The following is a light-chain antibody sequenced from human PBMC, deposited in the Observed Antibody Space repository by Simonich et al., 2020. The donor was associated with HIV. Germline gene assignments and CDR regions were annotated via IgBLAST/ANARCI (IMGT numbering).Light chain of an antibody. CDR3: SSYTTSSTL. J-gene: IGLJ2*01. CDR1: SSDVGGYNY. V-gene: IGLV2-14*03. CDR2: DVT. Sequence: QSALTQPASLSGSPGQSITIPCPGTSSDVGGYNYVSWYQQNPGKAPKLLSYDVTSRPSGVSNRFSGSKSGNAASLTIAGLQAEDEADYYCSSYTTSSTLFGGGTKLTVL.